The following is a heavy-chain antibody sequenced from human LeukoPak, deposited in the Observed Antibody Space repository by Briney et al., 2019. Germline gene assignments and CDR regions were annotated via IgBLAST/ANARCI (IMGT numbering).Heavy chain of an antibody. CDR3: ARLPGLDCSSTSCYGTYYMDV. CDR2: IYHSGST. V-gene: IGHV4-38-2*01. D-gene: IGHD2-2*01. CDR1: GYSISSGYY. J-gene: IGHJ6*03. Sequence: PSETLSLTCAVSGYSISSGYYWGWIRQPPGKGLEWIGSIYHSGSTYYNPSLKSRVTISVDTSKNQFSPKLSSVTAADTAVYYCARLPGLDCSSTSCYGTYYMDVWGKGTTVTVSS.